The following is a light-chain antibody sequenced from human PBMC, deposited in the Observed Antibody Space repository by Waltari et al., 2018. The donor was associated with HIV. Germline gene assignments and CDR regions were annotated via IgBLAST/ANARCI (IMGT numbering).Light chain of an antibody. CDR1: SSHIGAGYE. CDR3: QSYDSSLSGVL. J-gene: IGLJ2*01. Sequence: QSVLTHPPSVSGAPGQRVTISCTGSSSHIGAGYEVHWYQQLPGTGPKLLIYDINNRPSGVPDRFSGSKSGTSASLAITGLQAEDEADYYCQSYDSSLSGVLFGGGTKLTVL. CDR2: DIN. V-gene: IGLV1-40*01.